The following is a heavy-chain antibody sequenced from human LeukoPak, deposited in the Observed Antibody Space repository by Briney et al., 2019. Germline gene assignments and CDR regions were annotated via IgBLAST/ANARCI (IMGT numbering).Heavy chain of an antibody. CDR1: GGTFSSYA. Sequence: SVKVSCKASGGTFSSYAISWVRQAPGQGLEWMGRIIPILGIANYAQKFQGRVTITADKSTSTAYMELSSLRSEDTAVYYCARFPLGGLGEILDYWGQGTLVTVSS. V-gene: IGHV1-69*04. CDR3: ARFPLGGLGEILDY. J-gene: IGHJ4*02. D-gene: IGHD3-10*01. CDR2: IIPILGIA.